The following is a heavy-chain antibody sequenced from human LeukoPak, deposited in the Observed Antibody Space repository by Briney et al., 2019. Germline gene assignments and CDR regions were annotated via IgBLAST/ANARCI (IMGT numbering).Heavy chain of an antibody. CDR2: ISSSSSTI. CDR3: IRELGGGRDY. CDR1: GFTFSSYS. J-gene: IGHJ4*02. V-gene: IGHV3-48*01. Sequence: PGGSLRLSCAASGFTFSSYSMNWVRQAPGKGLEWVSYISSSSSTIYYADSVKGRFTISRDNAKNSLYLQMNSLRAEDTAVYYCIRELGGGRDYWGQGTLVTVSS. D-gene: IGHD3-16*01.